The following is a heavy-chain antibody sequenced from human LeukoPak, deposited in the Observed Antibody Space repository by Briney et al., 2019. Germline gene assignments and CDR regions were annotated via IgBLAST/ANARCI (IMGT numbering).Heavy chain of an antibody. D-gene: IGHD1-26*01. CDR1: GYTFTNYG. Sequence: KVSCKASGYTFTNYGISWVRQAPGQGLEWIGAIIPIFGTANYAQKFQGRVTITADKSTSTAYMELSSLRSEDTAVYYCARDTSGSYRGEGYYYYMDVWGKGTTVTVSS. V-gene: IGHV1-69*06. CDR3: ARDTSGSYRGEGYYYYMDV. CDR2: IIPIFGTA. J-gene: IGHJ6*03.